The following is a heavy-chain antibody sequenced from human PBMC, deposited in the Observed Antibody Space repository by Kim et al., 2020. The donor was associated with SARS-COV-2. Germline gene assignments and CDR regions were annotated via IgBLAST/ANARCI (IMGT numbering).Heavy chain of an antibody. CDR2: ISSSSSYI. D-gene: IGHD3-9*01. CDR3: ARGVYFDWLIGPFDY. CDR1: GFTFSSYS. V-gene: IGHV3-21*01. Sequence: GGSLRLSCAASGFTFSSYSMNWVRQAPGKGLEWVSSISSSSSYIYYADSVKGRFTISRDNAKNSLYLQMNSLRAEDTAVYYCARGVYFDWLIGPFDYWGQGTLVTVSS. J-gene: IGHJ4*02.